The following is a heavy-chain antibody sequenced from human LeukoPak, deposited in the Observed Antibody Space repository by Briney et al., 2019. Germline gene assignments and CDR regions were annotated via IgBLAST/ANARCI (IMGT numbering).Heavy chain of an antibody. Sequence: PGGSLRLSCAASRFTFDDYAMHWVRQAPGKGLEWVSGISWNSGSIGYADSVKGRFTISRDNAKNSLYLQMNSLRAEDTALYYCAKAIPDVKGRDARRAKHYGGTKAGYFDYWGQGTLVTVSS. CDR1: RFTFDDYA. D-gene: IGHD4-23*01. CDR2: ISWNSGSI. J-gene: IGHJ4*02. CDR3: AKAIPDVKGRDARRAKHYGGTKAGYFDY. V-gene: IGHV3-9*01.